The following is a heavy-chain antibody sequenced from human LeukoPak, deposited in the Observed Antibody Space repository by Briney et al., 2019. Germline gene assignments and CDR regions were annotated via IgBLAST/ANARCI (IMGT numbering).Heavy chain of an antibody. CDR3: AKDPLGYCSGGSCKPPFDY. V-gene: IGHV3-23*01. Sequence: GGSLRLSCAASGFTFSSYAMSWVRQAPGKGLEWVSAISGSGGSTYYADSVKGRFTISRDNSKNTLYLQMNSLRAEDTAVYYCAKDPLGYCSGGSCKPPFDYWGQGTLVTVSS. D-gene: IGHD2-15*01. J-gene: IGHJ4*02. CDR2: ISGSGGST. CDR1: GFTFSSYA.